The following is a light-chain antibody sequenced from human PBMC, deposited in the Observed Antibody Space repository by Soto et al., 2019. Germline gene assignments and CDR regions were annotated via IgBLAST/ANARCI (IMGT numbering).Light chain of an antibody. CDR1: SSDVGGYDY. CDR3: SSYTGSSTFV. J-gene: IGLJ1*01. CDR2: DVN. V-gene: IGLV2-14*01. Sequence: QSVRTQSASGSGAPGQSITISCTGTSSDVGGYDYVSWYQQLPGKAPKLLIYDVNNRPSGVSHRFSGSKSGNTASLTISGLQAEDEADYYCSSYTGSSTFVFGTGTKVTVL.